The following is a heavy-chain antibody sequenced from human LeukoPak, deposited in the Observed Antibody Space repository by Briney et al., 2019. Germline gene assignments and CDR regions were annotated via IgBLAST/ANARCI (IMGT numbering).Heavy chain of an antibody. V-gene: IGHV3-9*01. J-gene: IGHJ3*02. CDR2: ISWNSGSI. CDR1: GFTFDDYA. CDR3: AKDQTTVPLRGAFDI. Sequence: PGGSLRLSCAASGFTFDDYAMHWVRQAPGKGLEWVSGISWNSGSIGYADPVKGRFTISRDNAKNSLYLQMNSLRAEDTALYYCAKDQTTVPLRGAFDIWGQGTMVTVSS. D-gene: IGHD4-17*01.